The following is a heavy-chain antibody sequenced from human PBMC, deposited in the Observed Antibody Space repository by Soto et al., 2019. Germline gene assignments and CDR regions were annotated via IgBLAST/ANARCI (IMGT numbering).Heavy chain of an antibody. D-gene: IGHD1-1*01. V-gene: IGHV4-34*01. CDR3: ARGWRFDP. CDR2: INHSGTT. Sequence: PSDPLSLTCGVSGGSFSGYQWNWIRQSPGQGLEWIGEINHSGTTKYNPSLESRINLSVDTSKRQFSLKMFSVTAADTAIYYCARGWRFDPWGQGTQVTVSS. J-gene: IGHJ5*02. CDR1: GGSFSGYQ.